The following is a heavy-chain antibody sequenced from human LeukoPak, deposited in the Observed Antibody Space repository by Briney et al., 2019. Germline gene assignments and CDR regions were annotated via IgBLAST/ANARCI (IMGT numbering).Heavy chain of an antibody. CDR3: AKVGVYGSGRSDYYFDY. D-gene: IGHD3-10*01. CDR1: GFTFSSYA. Sequence: GGSLRLSCAASGFTFSSYAMSWVRQAPGKGLEWVSAISGGGGSTYYADSVKGRFTISRDNSKNTLYLQMNSLRAEDTAVYYCAKVGVYGSGRSDYYFDYWGQGTLVTVSS. CDR2: ISGGGGST. J-gene: IGHJ4*02. V-gene: IGHV3-23*01.